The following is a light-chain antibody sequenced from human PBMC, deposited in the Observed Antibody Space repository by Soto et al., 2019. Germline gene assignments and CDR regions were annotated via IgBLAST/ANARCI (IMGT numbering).Light chain of an antibody. CDR1: QSVRSH. J-gene: IGKJ5*01. CDR2: GAS. V-gene: IGKV3-11*01. Sequence: IVMTQSPATLSVSPGEGVTLSCRASQSVRSHLAWYQQKPGQPPRLLIYGASTRATGIPARFRGSGSGTDFTLTISSLEPEDFAVYYCQQRSNWPITFGQGTRLEIK. CDR3: QQRSNWPIT.